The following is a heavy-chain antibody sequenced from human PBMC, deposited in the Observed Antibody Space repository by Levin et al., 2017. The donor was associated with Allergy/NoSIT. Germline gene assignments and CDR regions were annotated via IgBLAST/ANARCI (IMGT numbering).Heavy chain of an antibody. CDR3: ARGLVVRGAAASRGPY. Sequence: GGSLRLSCAASGFTFSTYNMHWVRQAPGKGLEWVALILYDGSNTYYADSVKGRFTISKDNSKNTLYLQMNRLRIDDTAVYYCARGLVVRGAAASRGPYWGQGTLVTVSS. CDR2: ILYDGSNT. CDR1: GFTFSTYN. J-gene: IGHJ4*02. V-gene: IGHV3-30-3*01. D-gene: IGHD2-15*01.